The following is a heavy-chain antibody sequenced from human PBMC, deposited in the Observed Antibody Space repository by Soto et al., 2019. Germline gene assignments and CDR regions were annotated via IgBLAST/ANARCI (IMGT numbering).Heavy chain of an antibody. D-gene: IGHD2-15*01. CDR1: GGTFSSYS. Sequence: QVQLVQSGAEVKKPGSSVKVSCKASGGTFSSYSISWVRQPPGQRLEWMGGIIPIFGTAHYAQRFQGRVTIAADESASTAYMGLSSLRSEAKSVYYCARRVCSGGSGYSYYYYYGMDFWGRGATVT. CDR3: ARRVCSGGSGYSYYYYYGMDF. J-gene: IGHJ6*02. CDR2: IIPIFGTA. V-gene: IGHV1-69*01.